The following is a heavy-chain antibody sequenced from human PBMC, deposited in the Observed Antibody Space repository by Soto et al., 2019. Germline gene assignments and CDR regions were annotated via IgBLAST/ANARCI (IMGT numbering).Heavy chain of an antibody. Sequence: GGSLRLSCAASGFTFSSYGMHWVRQAPGKGLEWVAVIWYDGSNKYYADSVKGRFTISRDNSKNTLYLQMNSLRAEDTAVYYCARDVVVVPAANVHAFDIWGQGTMVTV. CDR2: IWYDGSNK. CDR3: ARDVVVVPAANVHAFDI. CDR1: GFTFSSYG. J-gene: IGHJ3*02. D-gene: IGHD2-2*01. V-gene: IGHV3-33*01.